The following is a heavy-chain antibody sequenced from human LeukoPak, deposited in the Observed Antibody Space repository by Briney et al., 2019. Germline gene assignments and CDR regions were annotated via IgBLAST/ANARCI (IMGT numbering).Heavy chain of an antibody. CDR3: ARTNGGYEYN. V-gene: IGHV1-2*02. CDR2: INPYSGDT. D-gene: IGHD5-12*01. Sequence: ASVKFSYEASGSSFTCYYIHWGRPAPGQGLAWMGWINPYSGDTTYAQKFQGRLTLTRDTSISTAYMEVSRLKSDDTAVYYCARTNGGYEYNWGQGTRVIVSS. J-gene: IGHJ4*02. CDR1: GSSFTCYY.